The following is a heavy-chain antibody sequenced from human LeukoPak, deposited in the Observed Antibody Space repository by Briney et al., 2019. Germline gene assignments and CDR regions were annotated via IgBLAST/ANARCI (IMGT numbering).Heavy chain of an antibody. CDR3: ASGYSSSLGNFDY. CDR1: GGIISTYA. D-gene: IGHD6-6*01. V-gene: IGHV1-69*05. CDR2: IIPIFGTA. J-gene: IGHJ4*02. Sequence: GASVKVSCKASGGIISTYAISWVRQAPGQGLEWMGGIIPIFGTANYAQKFQGRVTLTTDESTSTAYMELSSLRSEDTAVYYCASGYSSSLGNFDYWGQGTLVTVSS.